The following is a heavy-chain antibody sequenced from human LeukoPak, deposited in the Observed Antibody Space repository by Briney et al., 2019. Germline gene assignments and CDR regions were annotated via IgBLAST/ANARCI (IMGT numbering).Heavy chain of an antibody. V-gene: IGHV1-24*01. Sequence: ASVKVSCKVSGYTLTELSMHWVRQAPGKGLEWMGGFDPEDGETIYAQKFQGRVTMIEDTSTDTAYMELSSLRSEDTAVYYCAALELLWFGELFWDYWGQGTLVTVSS. D-gene: IGHD3-10*01. CDR3: AALELLWFGELFWDY. J-gene: IGHJ4*02. CDR2: FDPEDGET. CDR1: GYTLTELS.